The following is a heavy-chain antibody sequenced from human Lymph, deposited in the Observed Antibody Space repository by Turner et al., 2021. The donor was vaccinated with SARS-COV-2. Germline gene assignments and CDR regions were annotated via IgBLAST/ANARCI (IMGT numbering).Heavy chain of an antibody. CDR1: GYSFTSYW. D-gene: IGHD3-3*01. J-gene: IGHJ4*02. V-gene: IGHV5-51*01. Sequence: VQLVQSGAEVKHPGASLKISCKVSGYSFTSYWIGWVRQMPGKGQEWMGIIYPGDSDTRDSTSLQGQVTISADKSISTAYLQWSSLKASDTAMYYCARREWGGSLGHIDDWGQGTLVTVSS. CDR2: IYPGDSDT. CDR3: ARREWGGSLGHIDD.